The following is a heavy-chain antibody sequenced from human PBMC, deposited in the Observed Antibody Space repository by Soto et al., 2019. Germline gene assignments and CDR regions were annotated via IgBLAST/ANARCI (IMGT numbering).Heavy chain of an antibody. Sequence: PSETLSLTCAVYGGSFSGYYWSWIRQPPGKGLEWIGEINHSGSTNYNPSLKSRVTISVDTSKNQFSLKLSSVTAADTAVYYCARVLYSSIPPGYFQHWGQGTLVTVS. D-gene: IGHD6-13*01. V-gene: IGHV4-34*01. CDR3: ARVLYSSIPPGYFQH. CDR2: INHSGST. J-gene: IGHJ1*01. CDR1: GGSFSGYY.